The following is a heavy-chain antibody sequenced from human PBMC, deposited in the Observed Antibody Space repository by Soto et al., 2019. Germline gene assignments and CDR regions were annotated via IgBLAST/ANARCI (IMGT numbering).Heavy chain of an antibody. D-gene: IGHD6-19*01. J-gene: IGHJ4*02. CDR1: GYTFTAFA. CDR2: INVGNGDT. CDR3: VRVGGGGWTLDF. V-gene: IGHV1-3*01. Sequence: QVHLVQSGAEVKKPGASVKVSCKTSGYTFTAFAVHWVRQASGQRLEWMGWINVGNGDTKSSQNLQGRVTITRDTFESTVYMELSSLRSEDTAVYYCVRVGGGGWTLDFWGQGTLVTVSS.